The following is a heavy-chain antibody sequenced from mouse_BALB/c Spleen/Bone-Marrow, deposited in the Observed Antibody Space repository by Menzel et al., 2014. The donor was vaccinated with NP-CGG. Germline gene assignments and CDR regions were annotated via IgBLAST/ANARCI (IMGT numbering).Heavy chain of an antibody. CDR1: GFTFSSYG. Sequence: DVHLVESGGGLVQPGGSLKLSCAASGFTFSSYGISWVRQTPDKRLELVATINSNGGSTYYPDSVKGRFTISRDNAKNTLYLQMSSLKSEDTAMYYCARDRGGYGNPRLFAYWGQGTLVTVSA. D-gene: IGHD2-1*01. J-gene: IGHJ3*01. CDR3: ARDRGGYGNPRLFAY. CDR2: INSNGGST. V-gene: IGHV5-6-3*01.